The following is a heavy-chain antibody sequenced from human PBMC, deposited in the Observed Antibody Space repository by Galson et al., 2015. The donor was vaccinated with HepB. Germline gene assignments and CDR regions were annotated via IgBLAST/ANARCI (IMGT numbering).Heavy chain of an antibody. Sequence: SLRLSCAASGFTFSSYSMNWVRQAPGKGLEWVSYISSSSSTIYYADSVKGRFTISRDNAKNSLYLQMNSLRAEDTAVYYCARDRENWNPIPGVDYWGQGTLVTVSS. D-gene: IGHD1-1*01. CDR3: ARDRENWNPIPGVDY. CDR1: GFTFSSYS. V-gene: IGHV3-48*01. J-gene: IGHJ4*02. CDR2: ISSSSSTI.